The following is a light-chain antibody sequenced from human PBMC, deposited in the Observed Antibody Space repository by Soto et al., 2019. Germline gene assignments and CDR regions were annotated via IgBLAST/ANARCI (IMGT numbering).Light chain of an antibody. J-gene: IGLJ2*01. CDR3: SSYTGSGTF. Sequence: QSVLTQPASVSGSPGQSIAISCTGTSSDVGGYDQVSWYQQHPGKAPKLMIYAVSIRPSGVSNRFSGSKSGNTASLTISGLQAEDEADYYCSSYTGSGTFFGGGTQLTVL. CDR2: AVS. CDR1: SSDVGGYDQ. V-gene: IGLV2-14*01.